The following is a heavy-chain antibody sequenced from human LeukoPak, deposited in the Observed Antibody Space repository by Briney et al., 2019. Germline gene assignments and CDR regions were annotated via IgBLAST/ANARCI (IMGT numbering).Heavy chain of an antibody. V-gene: IGHV3-23*01. CDR2: IPASGPKT. CDR1: GFTFNTHA. CDR3: VKEASKTFGIYTADY. J-gene: IGHJ4*02. Sequence: GESLRLSCAASGFTFNTHAMSWVRQAPGKGLEWVSAIPASGPKTYYTGSVRGRFTISRDNSKNTVYLQMQSRRAEDTAVYYCVKEASKTFGIYTADYWGQGTLVTVSS. D-gene: IGHD3-16*01.